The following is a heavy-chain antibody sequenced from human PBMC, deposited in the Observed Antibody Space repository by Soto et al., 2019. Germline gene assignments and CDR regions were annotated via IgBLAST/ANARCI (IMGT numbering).Heavy chain of an antibody. CDR1: GCSVASTY. CDR2: IHTGGLK. V-gene: IGHV3-53*04. CDR3: ATWGSGSHYLDH. Sequence: EVQVVQSGGGLVQPGGSLRLSCAASGCSVASTYMTWVRQAPGRGLRWVSMIHTGGLKHFADFVKGRFSLSRDTSTNTLYLEMNSLRPDDTAVYYCATWGSGSHYLDHWGQGSLVTVSS. J-gene: IGHJ4*02. D-gene: IGHD7-27*01.